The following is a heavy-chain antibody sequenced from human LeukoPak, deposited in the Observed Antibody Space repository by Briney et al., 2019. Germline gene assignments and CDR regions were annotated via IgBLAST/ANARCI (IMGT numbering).Heavy chain of an antibody. Sequence: PGGSLRLSCAASGFTFSDYYMSWIRQAPGKGLEWVSYISSSGSTICYADSVKGRFTISRDNAKNSLYLQMNSLRAEDTAVYYCARAQTYYYDSSGYLLYWGQGTLVTVSS. D-gene: IGHD3-22*01. J-gene: IGHJ4*02. V-gene: IGHV3-11*04. CDR3: ARAQTYYYDSSGYLLY. CDR1: GFTFSDYY. CDR2: ISSSGSTI.